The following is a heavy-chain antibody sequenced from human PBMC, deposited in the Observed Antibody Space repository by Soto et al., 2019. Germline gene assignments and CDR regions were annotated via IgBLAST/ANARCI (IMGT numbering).Heavy chain of an antibody. Sequence: SETLSLTCTVSGGSVSSGSYYWSWIRQPPGKGLEWIGYIYYSGSTNYNPSLKSRVTISVDTSKNQFSLKLSSVTAADTAVYYCARGDNYYDSSGQFDYWGQGTLVTVSS. J-gene: IGHJ4*02. CDR3: ARGDNYYDSSGQFDY. CDR1: GGSVSSGSYY. CDR2: IYYSGST. V-gene: IGHV4-61*01. D-gene: IGHD3-22*01.